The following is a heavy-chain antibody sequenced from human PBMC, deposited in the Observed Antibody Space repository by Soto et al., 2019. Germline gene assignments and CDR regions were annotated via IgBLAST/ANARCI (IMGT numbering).Heavy chain of an antibody. V-gene: IGHV3-11*01. D-gene: IGHD3-16*02. CDR3: ARVSGYDYIRGSYRRYYYMDV. CDR1: GFTFSDYY. Sequence: QVQLVESGGGLVKPGGSLRLSCAASGFTFSDYYMSWIRQAPGKGLEWVSYISSSGSTIYYADSVKGRFTISRDNAKNSLYLQMNSLRAEDTAVYYCARVSGYDYIRGSYRRYYYMDVWGKGTTVTVSS. CDR2: ISSSGSTI. J-gene: IGHJ6*03.